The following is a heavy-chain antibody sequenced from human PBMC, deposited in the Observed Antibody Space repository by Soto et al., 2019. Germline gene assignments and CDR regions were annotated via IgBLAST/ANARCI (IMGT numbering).Heavy chain of an antibody. V-gene: IGHV4-4*07. D-gene: IGHD1-7*01. CDR3: ARDGGSNNWNSEFYHGMDV. CDR2: IYTSGST. J-gene: IGHJ6*02. CDR1: GGSISSYY. Sequence: SETLSLTCTVYGGSISSYYWSWIRQPAGKGLEWIGRIYTSGSTNYNPSLKSRVTMSVDTSKNQFSLKLSSVTAADTAVYYCARDGGSNNWNSEFYHGMDVWGQGTTVTVSS.